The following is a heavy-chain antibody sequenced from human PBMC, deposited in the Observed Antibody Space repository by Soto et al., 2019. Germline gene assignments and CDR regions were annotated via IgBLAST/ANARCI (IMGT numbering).Heavy chain of an antibody. CDR1: GFTFSYYA. CDR2: ISGGGDST. Sequence: PGGSLRLSCAASGFTFSYYAMSWVRQAPGKGLEWVSGISGGGDSTYYADSVRGRFTISRDNSKNTLYLQMNSLTAEDTAVYYCAKDLLMITFGGVIANFDGWGQGTLVTVSS. J-gene: IGHJ4*02. D-gene: IGHD3-16*02. V-gene: IGHV3-23*01. CDR3: AKDLLMITFGGVIANFDG.